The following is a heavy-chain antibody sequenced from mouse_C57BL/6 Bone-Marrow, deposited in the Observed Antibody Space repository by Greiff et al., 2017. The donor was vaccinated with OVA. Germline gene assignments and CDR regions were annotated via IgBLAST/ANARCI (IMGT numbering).Heavy chain of an antibody. Sequence: EVHLVESGGDLVKPGGSLKLSCAASGFTFSSYGMSWVRQTPDKRLERVATISSGGSYTYYPDSVKGRFTISRDNAKNTLYLQMSSLKSEDTAMYYCARQGITTVSHYWGQGTTLTVSS. CDR2: ISSGGSYT. CDR3: ARQGITTVSHY. D-gene: IGHD1-1*01. V-gene: IGHV5-6*01. CDR1: GFTFSSYG. J-gene: IGHJ2*01.